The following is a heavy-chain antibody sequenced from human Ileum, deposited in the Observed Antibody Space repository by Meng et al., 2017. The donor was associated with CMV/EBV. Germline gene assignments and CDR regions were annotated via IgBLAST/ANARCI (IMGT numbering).Heavy chain of an antibody. J-gene: IGHJ4*02. V-gene: IGHV3-11*06. CDR2: ISRDNTYT. CDR1: GVTFSDFH. Sequence: QVSRVESVGDWVKPGGSLRLSCGASGVTFSDFHMNWISQAPGKGPEWVSFISRDNTYTNYAESVKGRFTISRDNAKNLLFLQMNSLRVEDTALYYCARGHYNSFWGRGTLVTVSS. D-gene: IGHD1-14*01. CDR3: ARGHYNSF.